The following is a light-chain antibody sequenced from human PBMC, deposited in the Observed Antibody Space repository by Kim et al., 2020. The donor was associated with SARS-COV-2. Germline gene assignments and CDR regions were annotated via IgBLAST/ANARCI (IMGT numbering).Light chain of an antibody. CDR1: QDISDH. CDR2: DAS. Sequence: SASVGDRVTITCQASQDISDHLKWYQQKPGKAPKVLIYDASKLETGVPSRFTGGGSGTHFTFTITSLQPEDLATYYCQQYDNFPTFGPGTKVDIK. CDR3: QQYDNFPT. J-gene: IGKJ3*01. V-gene: IGKV1-33*01.